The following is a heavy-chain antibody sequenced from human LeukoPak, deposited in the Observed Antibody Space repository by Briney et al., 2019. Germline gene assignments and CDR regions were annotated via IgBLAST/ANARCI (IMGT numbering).Heavy chain of an antibody. V-gene: IGHV1-18*01. CDR1: GYTFTSYG. Sequence: GASVKVSCKASGYTFTSYGISWVRQAPGQWLEWMGWISAYNGNTNYAQKLQGRVTMTTDTSTSTAYMELRSLRSDDTAVYYCARDYGSDDYVWGSYRYLNAFDIWGQGTMVTVSS. CDR2: ISAYNGNT. D-gene: IGHD3-16*02. CDR3: ARDYGSDDYVWGSYRYLNAFDI. J-gene: IGHJ3*02.